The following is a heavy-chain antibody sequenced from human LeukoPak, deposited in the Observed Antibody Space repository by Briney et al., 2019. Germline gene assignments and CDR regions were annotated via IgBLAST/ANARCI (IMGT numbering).Heavy chain of an antibody. V-gene: IGHV4-59*08. CDR2: IYYSGST. J-gene: IGHJ4*02. CDR1: GGSISSYY. Sequence: PSETLSLTCTVSGGSISSYYWSWIRQPPGKGLEWIGYIYYSGSTNYNPSLKSRVTISVDTSKNQFSLKLSSVTAADTAVYYCARRELFYFDYWGQGTLVTVSS. D-gene: IGHD1-26*01. CDR3: ARRELFYFDY.